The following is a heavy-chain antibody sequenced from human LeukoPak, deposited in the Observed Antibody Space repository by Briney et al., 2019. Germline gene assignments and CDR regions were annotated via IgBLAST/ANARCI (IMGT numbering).Heavy chain of an antibody. J-gene: IGHJ4*02. Sequence: GGSLRLSCAASGFTFSSYGMHWVRQAPGKGLEWVAFIRYDGSNKYYADSVKGRFTISRDNSKNTLYLQMNSLRAEDTAVYYCAKEDIVVVPAAQGYFDYWGQGTLVTVSS. CDR1: GFTFSSYG. V-gene: IGHV3-30*02. D-gene: IGHD2-2*01. CDR3: AKEDIVVVPAAQGYFDY. CDR2: IRYDGSNK.